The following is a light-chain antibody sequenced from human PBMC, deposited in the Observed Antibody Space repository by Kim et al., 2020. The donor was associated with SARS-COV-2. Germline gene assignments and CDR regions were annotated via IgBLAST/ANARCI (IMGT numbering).Light chain of an antibody. Sequence: ASVGDRFTITCRASQNISNWLAWYQQKPGKAPNLLLYKASNLESGVPSRFSGSGSGTEFTLTISSLQPDDFASYYCQQYNSYSRTFGQGTKVDIK. CDR3: QQYNSYSRT. V-gene: IGKV1-5*03. CDR1: QNISNW. J-gene: IGKJ1*01. CDR2: KAS.